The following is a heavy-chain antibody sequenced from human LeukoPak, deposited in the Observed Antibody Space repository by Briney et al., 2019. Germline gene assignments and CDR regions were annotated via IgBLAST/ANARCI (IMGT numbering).Heavy chain of an antibody. CDR3: ARLTMVRGVIIKVDY. D-gene: IGHD3-10*01. V-gene: IGHV5-51*01. CDR1: GYSFTSYW. J-gene: IGHJ4*02. CDR2: IYPGDSDT. Sequence: GESLKISCKGSGYSFTSYWIGWVRQMPGKGLEWMGIIYPGDSDTRYSPSFQGQVTISADKSISTAYLQWSSLKASDTAMHYCARLTMVRGVIIKVDYWGQGTLVTVSS.